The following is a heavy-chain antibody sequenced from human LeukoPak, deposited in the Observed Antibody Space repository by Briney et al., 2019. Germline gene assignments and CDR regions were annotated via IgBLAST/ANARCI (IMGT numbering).Heavy chain of an antibody. Sequence: GGSLRLSCAASGFTFSSYAMSWDRQAPGKGLEWVSAISGSGGSTYYADSVKGRFTFSRDNSKNTLYLQMNSLRAEDTAVYYCAPDVGSHAGYFDYWGQGTLVTVSS. CDR1: GFTFSSYA. J-gene: IGHJ4*02. CDR2: ISGSGGST. V-gene: IGHV3-23*01. CDR3: APDVGSHAGYFDY. D-gene: IGHD1-26*01.